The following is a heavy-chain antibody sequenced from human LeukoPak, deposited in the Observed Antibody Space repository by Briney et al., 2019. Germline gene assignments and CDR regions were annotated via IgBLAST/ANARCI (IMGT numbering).Heavy chain of an antibody. CDR3: GRDQILWPDGVVTVEAFDI. CDR1: GFTFSSYS. V-gene: IGHV3-48*04. D-gene: IGHD3-3*01. Sequence: GGSLRLSCAASGFTFSSYSMNWVRQAPGKGLEWVSYISSSSSTIYYADSVKGRFTISRDNAKNSLYLQMNSLRAEDTAVYYCGRDQILWPDGVVTVEAFDIWGQGTMVTVSS. CDR2: ISSSSSTI. J-gene: IGHJ3*02.